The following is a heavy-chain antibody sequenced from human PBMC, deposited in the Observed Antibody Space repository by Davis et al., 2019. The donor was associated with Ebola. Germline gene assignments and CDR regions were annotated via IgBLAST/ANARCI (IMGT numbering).Heavy chain of an antibody. V-gene: IGHV1-46*03. D-gene: IGHD3-3*01. Sequence: AASVKVSCKASGYIFTSYFIHWVRQAPGQGLEWMGIVNPSGGSTTYAQKFQGRVTMTRDTSTSTVYMELSSLKSEDTAVYYCARAVTPYDDWSGIFDYWGQGTLVTVSS. J-gene: IGHJ4*02. CDR3: ARAVTPYDDWSGIFDY. CDR1: GYIFTSYF. CDR2: VNPSGGST.